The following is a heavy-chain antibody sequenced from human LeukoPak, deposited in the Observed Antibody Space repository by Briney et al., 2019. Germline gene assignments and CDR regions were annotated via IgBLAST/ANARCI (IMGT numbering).Heavy chain of an antibody. Sequence: SVKVSCKASGGTFSSYAISWVRQAPGQGLEWMGGIIPIFGTANYAQKFQGRVTITADESTSTAYMELSSLRSEDTAVYYCARGTYYYDSSGYSPWEYWGQGTLVTVSS. V-gene: IGHV1-69*13. CDR3: ARGTYYYDSSGYSPWEY. D-gene: IGHD3-22*01. J-gene: IGHJ4*02. CDR2: IIPIFGTA. CDR1: GGTFSSYA.